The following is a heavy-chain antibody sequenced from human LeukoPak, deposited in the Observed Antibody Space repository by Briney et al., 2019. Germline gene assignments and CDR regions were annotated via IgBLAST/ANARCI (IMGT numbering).Heavy chain of an antibody. Sequence: PSETLSLTCTVSGGSISSSSYYWGWIRQPPGKGLEWIGIIYYRGSTYYNPSLKSRVTISVDTSKNQFSLKLSSVTAADTAVYYCARRLRDYDILTGYGPSYFDYWGQGTLVTVSS. CDR3: ARRLRDYDILTGYGPSYFDY. CDR2: IYYRGST. D-gene: IGHD3-9*01. CDR1: GGSISSSSYY. J-gene: IGHJ4*02. V-gene: IGHV4-39*01.